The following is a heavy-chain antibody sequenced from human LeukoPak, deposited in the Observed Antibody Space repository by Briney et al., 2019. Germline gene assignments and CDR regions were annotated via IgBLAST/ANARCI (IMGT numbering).Heavy chain of an antibody. J-gene: IGHJ5*02. D-gene: IGHD2-2*01. V-gene: IGHV3-7*01. Sequence: PGGSLRLSCAASGFTFSSYWMSWVRQAPGKGLEWVANIKQDGSEKYYVDSVKGRSTISRDNAKNSLYLQMNSLRAEDTAVYYCARDDCSSISSYHNWFDPWGQGTLVTVSS. CDR3: ARDDCSSISSYHNWFDP. CDR2: IKQDGSEK. CDR1: GFTFSSYW.